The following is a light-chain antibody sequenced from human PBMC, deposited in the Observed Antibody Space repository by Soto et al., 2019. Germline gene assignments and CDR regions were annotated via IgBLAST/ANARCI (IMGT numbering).Light chain of an antibody. Sequence: EIVMTMSSATLSASHRERATLSCRASQSISDNLAWYQQKPGQAPRLLIYGASSRATGIPDRFSGSRSGTDFTLTISRLEPEDFAVYYCQQYDSSPWTFGQGTKVDIK. CDR2: GAS. V-gene: IGKV3-20*01. CDR1: QSISDN. J-gene: IGKJ1*01. CDR3: QQYDSSPWT.